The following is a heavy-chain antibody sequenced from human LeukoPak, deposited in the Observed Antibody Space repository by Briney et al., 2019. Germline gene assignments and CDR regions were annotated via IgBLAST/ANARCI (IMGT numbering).Heavy chain of an antibody. J-gene: IGHJ3*02. Sequence: GGSLRLSCAASGFTFSTSWMTWVRQAPGMGLEWVANIKQDGSEKSCVASVKGRFTISRDNAKNSLYLQMNSPRAEDTAVYYCARSRNSAFDIWGQGTMVTVSS. CDR2: IKQDGSEK. V-gene: IGHV3-7*01. CDR3: ARSRNSAFDI. CDR1: GFTFSTSW. D-gene: IGHD1-14*01.